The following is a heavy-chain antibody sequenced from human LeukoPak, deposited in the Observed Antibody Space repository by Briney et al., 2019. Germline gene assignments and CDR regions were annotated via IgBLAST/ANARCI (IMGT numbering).Heavy chain of an antibody. D-gene: IGHD4-17*01. CDR3: ARGGVPYGDYYWFDP. Sequence: PSETLSLTCAVYGGSFIGYYWSWIRQPPGKGLEWIGEINHSGSTNYNPSLKSRVAISVDTSKNQFSLKLSSVTAADTAVYYCARGGVPYGDYYWFDPWGQGTLVTVSS. CDR1: GGSFIGYY. J-gene: IGHJ5*02. CDR2: INHSGST. V-gene: IGHV4-34*01.